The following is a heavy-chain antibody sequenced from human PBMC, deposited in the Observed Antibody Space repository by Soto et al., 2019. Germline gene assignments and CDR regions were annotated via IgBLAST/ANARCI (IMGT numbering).Heavy chain of an antibody. J-gene: IGHJ4*02. Sequence: GASVKVSCKASGYTFTSYDINWVGQATGQGLEWMGWMNPNSGNTGYAQKFQGRVTMTRNTSISTAYMELSSLRSEDTAVYYCARRGFDSITGDGDYWGQGPLVTVSS. CDR1: GYTFTSYD. V-gene: IGHV1-8*01. CDR2: MNPNSGNT. D-gene: IGHD4-17*01. CDR3: ARRGFDSITGDGDY.